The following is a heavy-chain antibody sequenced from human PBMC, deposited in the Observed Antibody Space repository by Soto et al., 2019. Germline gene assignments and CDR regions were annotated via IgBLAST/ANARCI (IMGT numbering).Heavy chain of an antibody. V-gene: IGHV3-23*01. CDR1: GFTFSSYA. D-gene: IGHD3-22*01. CDR3: AKDLSYDSSGYYGGAFDI. J-gene: IGHJ3*02. CDR2: ISGSGGST. Sequence: LRLSCAASGFTFSSYAMSWVRQSPGKGLEWVSAISGSGGSTYYADSVKGRFTISRDNSKNTLYLQMNSLRAEDTAVYYCAKDLSYDSSGYYGGAFDIWGQGTMVTVSS.